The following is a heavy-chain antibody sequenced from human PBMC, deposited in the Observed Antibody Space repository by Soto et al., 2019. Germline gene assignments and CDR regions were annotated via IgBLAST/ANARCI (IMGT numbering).Heavy chain of an antibody. V-gene: IGHV3-30*18. CDR2: ISYDGSNK. J-gene: IGHJ4*02. CDR1: GFTFSSYG. CDR3: AKGLVYYDSSGYYLALERPDVLGY. D-gene: IGHD3-22*01. Sequence: PGGSLRLSCAASGFTFSSYGMHWVRQAPGKGLEWVAVISYDGSNKYYADSVKGRFTISRDNSKNTLYLQMNSLRAEDTAVYYCAKGLVYYDSSGYYLALERPDVLGYWGQGTLVTVSS.